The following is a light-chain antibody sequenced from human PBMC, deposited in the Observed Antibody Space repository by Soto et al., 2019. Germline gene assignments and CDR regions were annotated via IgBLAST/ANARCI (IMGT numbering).Light chain of an antibody. CDR2: GAF. CDR1: HFISSSY. J-gene: IGKJ2*01. CDR3: QQYGSSPYT. V-gene: IGKV3-20*01. Sequence: EILLTQSPGSLSLSPGESVTLSCTSSHFISSSYLAWYQQRPGQAPRLLIHGAFSRATGIPDRFTGSGSGTDFPLTITRLAHEDSAVYYCQQYGSSPYTCGQGTKLDFK.